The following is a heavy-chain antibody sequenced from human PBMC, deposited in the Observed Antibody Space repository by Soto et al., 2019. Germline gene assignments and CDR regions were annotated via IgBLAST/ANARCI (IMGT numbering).Heavy chain of an antibody. CDR1: GGTFSSYA. Sequence: SVKVSCKASGGTFSSYAISWVRQAPGQGLEWMGGIIPIFGTANYAQKFQGRVTITADKSTSTAYMELSSLRSEDTAVYYCATDRREYSSSSDAFDIWGQGTMVTV. D-gene: IGHD6-6*01. J-gene: IGHJ3*02. CDR3: ATDRREYSSSSDAFDI. CDR2: IIPIFGTA. V-gene: IGHV1-69*06.